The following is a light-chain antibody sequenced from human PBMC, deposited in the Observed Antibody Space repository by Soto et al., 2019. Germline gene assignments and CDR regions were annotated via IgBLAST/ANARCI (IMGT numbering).Light chain of an antibody. CDR2: KAS. Sequence: DIQMTQSPSTLSASVGDRVTITCRASQSISSWLAWYQQKPGKAPKLLIYKASSLESGVPSRFTGSGSGTEFTLTISSLQPDDFATYSCQQYNSYYPGGGYTFGQGTKLEIK. CDR1: QSISSW. V-gene: IGKV1-5*03. J-gene: IGKJ2*01. CDR3: QQYNSYYPGGGYT.